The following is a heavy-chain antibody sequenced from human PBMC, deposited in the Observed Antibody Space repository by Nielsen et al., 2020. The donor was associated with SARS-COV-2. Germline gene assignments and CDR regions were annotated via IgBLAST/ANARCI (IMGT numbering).Heavy chain of an antibody. CDR3: ARGGKYDSSGFRTY. CDR1: GFTFSRFP. CDR2: IKKDGTQT. D-gene: IGHD3-22*01. V-gene: IGHV3-7*01. J-gene: IGHJ4*02. Sequence: GESLKISCAASGFTFSRFPITWVRPAPGKGLELVANIKKDGTQTYYVAYVKGRFTISRDNARKSLYLQMNSLRAEDTAVYYCARGGKYDSSGFRTYWGQGTLVTVSS.